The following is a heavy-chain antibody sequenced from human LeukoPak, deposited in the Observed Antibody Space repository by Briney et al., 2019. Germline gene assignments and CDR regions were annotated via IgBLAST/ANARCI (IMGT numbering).Heavy chain of an antibody. CDR2: IYYSGST. CDR3: ARAQGGKNWFDP. V-gene: IGHV4-39*02. CDR1: GGSISGSSYY. D-gene: IGHD3-16*01. Sequence: SETLSLTCTVSGGSISGSSYYWGWIRQPPGKGLEWIGSIYYSGSTYYNPSLKSRVTISVDTSKNQFSLKLNSVTATDTAVYYCARAQGGKNWFDPWGQGTLVTVSS. J-gene: IGHJ5*02.